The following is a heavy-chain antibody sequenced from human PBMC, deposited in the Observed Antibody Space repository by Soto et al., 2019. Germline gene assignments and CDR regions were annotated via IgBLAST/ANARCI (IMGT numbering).Heavy chain of an antibody. CDR3: ARYSSEYYFDS. D-gene: IGHD6-25*01. V-gene: IGHV4-4*02. J-gene: IGHJ4*02. Sequence: QVQLQESGPGLVKPSGTLSLTCAVSGGSISSSQWWGWVRQPPGKGLAWIGAISLSGGTNYNPSHKSRVTISLDKSRNQFTVTLSSVSAADAAVYVCARYSSEYYFDSSVQGTLVTVSS. CDR1: GGSISSSQW. CDR2: ISLSGGT.